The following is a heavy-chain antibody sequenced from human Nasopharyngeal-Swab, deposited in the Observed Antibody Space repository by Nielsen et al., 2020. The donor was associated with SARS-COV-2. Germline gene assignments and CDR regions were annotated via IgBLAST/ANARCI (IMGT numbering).Heavy chain of an antibody. CDR1: GFTFSSYA. CDR2: ISYDGSNK. CDR3: AIETRYCSGGSCSTGGMDV. V-gene: IGHV3-30*04. D-gene: IGHD2-15*01. Sequence: GGSLRLSCAAPGFTFSSYAMHWVRQAPGKGLEWVAVISYDGSNKYYADSVKGRFTISRDNSKNTLYLQMNSLRAEDTAVYYCAIETRYCSGGSCSTGGMDVWGQGTTVTVSS. J-gene: IGHJ6*02.